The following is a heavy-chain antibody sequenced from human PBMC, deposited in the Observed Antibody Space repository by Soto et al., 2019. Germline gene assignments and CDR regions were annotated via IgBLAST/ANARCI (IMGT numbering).Heavy chain of an antibody. CDR1: GGSFSSYY. J-gene: IGHJ2*01. CDR3: ARAFAGFGAYWYFDL. D-gene: IGHD3-16*01. V-gene: IGHV4-59*01. Sequence: SETLSLTCTVSGGSFSSYYWSWIRQPPGKGLEWIGYIYYTGSIIYNPSLKTRVTISVDTSENQFSLRLSSVTAADTAVYYCARAFAGFGAYWYFDLWGRGTLVTVS. CDR2: IYYTGSI.